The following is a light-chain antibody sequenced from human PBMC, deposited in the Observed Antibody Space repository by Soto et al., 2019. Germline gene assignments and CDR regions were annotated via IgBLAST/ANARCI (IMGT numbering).Light chain of an antibody. J-gene: IGKJ1*01. CDR3: QQYDNWPQP. CDR1: QSVSSN. Sequence: ESVMTQSPYTLSVSPGARAPLSGRASQSVSSNLAWYQQKPGQAPRLLIYGASTRATGIPARFSGSGSGTEFTLTISSLQSEDFAVYYCQQYDNWPQPFGQGTKVDIK. CDR2: GAS. V-gene: IGKV3-15*01.